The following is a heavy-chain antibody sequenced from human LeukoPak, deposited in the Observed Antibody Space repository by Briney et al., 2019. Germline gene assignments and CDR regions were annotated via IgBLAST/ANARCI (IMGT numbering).Heavy chain of an antibody. J-gene: IGHJ4*02. V-gene: IGHV3-30-3*01. CDR2: IQHDGSRT. D-gene: IGHD3-10*01. CDR1: GFSFSTYT. CDR3: AKEQTSSGYFDY. Sequence: GGSLRLSCAASGFSFSTYTMNWVRQAPGKGLERVAGIQHDGSRTYYTDSVKGRFTISRDNPKNTLYLLMNSLSAEDTALYYCAKEQTSSGYFDYWGQGTLVTVSS.